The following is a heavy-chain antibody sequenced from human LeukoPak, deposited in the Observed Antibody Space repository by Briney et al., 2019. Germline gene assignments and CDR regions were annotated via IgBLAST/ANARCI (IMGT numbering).Heavy chain of an antibody. CDR2: IRWNGGGI. CDR3: ARDGDRSGYYMGMYNWFDP. V-gene: IGHV3-9*01. J-gene: IGHJ5*02. Sequence: PGRSLRLSCAASGFTFDDYAMHWVRQAPGKGLEWVSGIRWNGGGIAYADSVKGRFTISRDNAKNSLYLQMNSLRAEDTAVYYCARDGDRSGYYMGMYNWFDPWGQGTLVTVSS. CDR1: GFTFDDYA. D-gene: IGHD3-3*01.